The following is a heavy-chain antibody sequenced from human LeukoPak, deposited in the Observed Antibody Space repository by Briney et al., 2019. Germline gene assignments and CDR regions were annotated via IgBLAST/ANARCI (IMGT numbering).Heavy chain of an antibody. D-gene: IGHD3-9*01. V-gene: IGHV3-30*18. J-gene: IGHJ4*02. Sequence: GRSLRLSCAAAGVTFSSYGMHWVRQAPSKGLEWVAVISYDGSNKYYECYVKCRFTISRDNSKNTLYLQMNSLRAEDTAVYYCAKDLYPVLRYFDWLSDYWGQGTLVTVSS. CDR3: AKDLYPVLRYFDWLSDY. CDR1: GVTFSSYG. CDR2: ISYDGSNK.